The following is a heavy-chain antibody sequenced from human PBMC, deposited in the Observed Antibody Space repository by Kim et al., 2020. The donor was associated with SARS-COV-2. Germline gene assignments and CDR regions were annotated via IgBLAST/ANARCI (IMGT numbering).Heavy chain of an antibody. J-gene: IGHJ4*02. V-gene: IGHV3-43D*03. Sequence: GGSLRLSCAASGFRFGGYALNWVRQAPGKGLEWVSVISCNGAFTDYADSVKGRFTISRDDSKNSLYLQMNSLRADDTALYYCARGFTPSGISVSLDSWGQGSLPSVS. D-gene: IGHD3-3*01. CDR2: ISCNGAFT. CDR1: GFRFGGYA. CDR3: ARGFTPSGISVSLDS.